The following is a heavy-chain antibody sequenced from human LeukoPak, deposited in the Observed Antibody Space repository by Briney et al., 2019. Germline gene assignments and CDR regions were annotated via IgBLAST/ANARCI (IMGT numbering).Heavy chain of an antibody. J-gene: IGHJ6*02. Sequence: PSETLSLTCTVSGGSVSSYDWSWIRQPPGKGLEWIGYIYYSGSTNYNPSLKSRVTISVDTSKNPFSLKLSSVTAADTAVYHCARDNWNYGSSMDVWGQGTTVTVSS. CDR3: ARDNWNYGSSMDV. CDR1: GGSVSSYD. CDR2: IYYSGST. D-gene: IGHD1-7*01. V-gene: IGHV4-59*02.